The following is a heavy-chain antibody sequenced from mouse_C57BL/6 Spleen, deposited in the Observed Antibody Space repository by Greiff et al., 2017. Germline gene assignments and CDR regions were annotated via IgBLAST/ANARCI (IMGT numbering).Heavy chain of an antibody. V-gene: IGHV1-61*01. J-gene: IGHJ2*01. D-gene: IGHD2-10*02. CDR2: IYPSDSET. CDR1: GYTFTSYW. Sequence: VQLQQPGAELVRPGSSVKLSCKASGYTFTSYWMDWVKQRPGQGLEWIGNIYPSDSETHYNQKFKDKATLTVAKSSSTAYMQLSSLTSEDSAVYYCARWGMGYYFGYWGQGTTLTVSS. CDR3: ARWGMGYYFGY.